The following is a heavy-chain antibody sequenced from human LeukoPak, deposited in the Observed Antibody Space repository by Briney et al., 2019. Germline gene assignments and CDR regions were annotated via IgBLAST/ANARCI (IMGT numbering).Heavy chain of an antibody. J-gene: IGHJ4*02. CDR2: IYHSGSS. V-gene: IGHV4-38-2*02. Sequence: PSETLSLTCAVSGYSISSGYYWGWIRQPPGKGLEWIASIYHSGSSYYNPSLRNRVNISINKSKNEFSLRLNSVTAADTAVYYCAREMSLWLALDYWGQGILVTVSS. D-gene: IGHD6-19*01. CDR3: AREMSLWLALDY. CDR1: GYSISSGYY.